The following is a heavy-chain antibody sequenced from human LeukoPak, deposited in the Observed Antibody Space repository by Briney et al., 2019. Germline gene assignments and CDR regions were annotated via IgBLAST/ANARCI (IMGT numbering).Heavy chain of an antibody. J-gene: IGHJ3*02. V-gene: IGHV4-59*08. D-gene: IGHD6-13*01. Sequence: SETLSLTCTVSGGSISSYYWSWIRQPPGKGLEWIGYIYYSGSTNYNPSLKSRVTISVDTSKNQFSLKLSSVTAADTAVYYCARAEIAAAGTAFDIWGQGTMVTVSS. CDR3: ARAEIAAAGTAFDI. CDR1: GGSISSYY. CDR2: IYYSGST.